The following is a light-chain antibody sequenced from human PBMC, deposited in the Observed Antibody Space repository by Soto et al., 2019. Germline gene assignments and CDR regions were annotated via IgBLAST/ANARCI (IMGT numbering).Light chain of an antibody. CDR2: AAS. CDR3: QQSSSTVLT. CDR1: QSISSY. Sequence: DIQMTQSPSSLSASVGDRVTITCRASQSISSYLNWYQQKPGKAPKLLIYAASSLQGGVPSRFSSTGSGTDFTLTISSLQREDCEIYYCQQSSSTVLTFGGGTKVEIK. J-gene: IGKJ4*01. V-gene: IGKV1-39*01.